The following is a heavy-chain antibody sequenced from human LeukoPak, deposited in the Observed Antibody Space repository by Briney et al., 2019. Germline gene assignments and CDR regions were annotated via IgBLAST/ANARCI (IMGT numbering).Heavy chain of an antibody. CDR2: ISPYNGNT. CDR3: ARDRGDSGWYGVNDY. J-gene: IGHJ4*02. Sequence: ASVKVSCKASGYTLSRYGISWVRQAPGQGLEWMGWISPYNGNTNYAQKFQGRVTMTTDTSKTTAYMELRSLRSDDTALYYYARDRGDSGWYGVNDYWGQGTLVIVSS. D-gene: IGHD6-19*01. V-gene: IGHV1-18*01. CDR1: GYTLSRYG.